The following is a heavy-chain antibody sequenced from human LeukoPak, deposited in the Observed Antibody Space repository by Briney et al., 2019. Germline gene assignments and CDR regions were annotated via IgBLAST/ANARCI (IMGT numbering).Heavy chain of an antibody. J-gene: IGHJ6*03. CDR2: IYHSGST. CDR3: ARYQLLGMYYYMDV. V-gene: IGHV4-30-2*05. D-gene: IGHD2-2*01. Sequence: PSQTLSLTCTVSGGSISSGGYYWSWIRQPPGKGLEWIGYIYHSGSTYYNPSLKSRVTISVDTSKNQFSLKLSSVTAADTAVYYCARYQLLGMYYYMDVWGKGTTVTVSS. CDR1: GGSISSGGYY.